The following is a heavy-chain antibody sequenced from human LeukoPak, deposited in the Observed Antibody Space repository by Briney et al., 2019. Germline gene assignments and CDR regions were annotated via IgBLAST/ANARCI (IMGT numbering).Heavy chain of an antibody. CDR1: GFSYSSYA. CDR3: ARDGPQYWGRGYYYYGMDV. J-gene: IGHJ6*02. Sequence: GGSLRLSCAASGFSYSSYAMSWVRQAPGKGLEWVSTIIAGDGITNYADSVKGRFTISRDNSRNTLYLQMNSLRAEDTAVYYCARDGPQYWGRGYYYYGMDVWGQGTTVTVSS. D-gene: IGHD3-10*01. CDR2: IIAGDGIT. V-gene: IGHV3-23*01.